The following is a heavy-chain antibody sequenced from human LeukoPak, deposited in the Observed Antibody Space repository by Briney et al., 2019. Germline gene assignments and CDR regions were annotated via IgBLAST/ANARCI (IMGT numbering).Heavy chain of an antibody. CDR1: GGSISNYY. CDR3: ASDLSRGLLYYFDY. Sequence: SETLSLTCHVSGGSISNYYWNWIRQAPGKGLEWIGYTYYSGSTRYNPSLKSRVTISVDTSKNRFSLKLSSVTAADTAVYYCASDLSRGLLYYFDYWGQGTLVTVSS. J-gene: IGHJ4*02. CDR2: TYYSGST. V-gene: IGHV4-59*01.